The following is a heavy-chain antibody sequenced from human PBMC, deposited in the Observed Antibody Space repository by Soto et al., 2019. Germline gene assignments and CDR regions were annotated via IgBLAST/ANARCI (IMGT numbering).Heavy chain of an antibody. CDR3: ARRYSSSTTFNWFDP. V-gene: IGHV5-51*01. CDR1: GYSFTSYW. CDR2: IYPGDSDT. J-gene: IGHJ5*02. D-gene: IGHD6-6*01. Sequence: GEPLKISCKGSGYSFTSYWIGWVRQMPGKGLEWMGIIYPGDSDTRYSPSFQGQVTISADKSISTAYLQWSSLKASDTAMYYCARRYSSSTTFNWFDPWGQGTLVTVS.